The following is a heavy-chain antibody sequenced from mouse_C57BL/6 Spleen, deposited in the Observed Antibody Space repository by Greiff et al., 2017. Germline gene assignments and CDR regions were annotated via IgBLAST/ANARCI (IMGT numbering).Heavy chain of an antibody. CDR2: INPNNGGT. CDR1: GYTFTDYN. Sequence: VQLKESGPELVKPGASVKMSCKASGYTFTDYNMHWVKQSHGKSLEWIGYINPNNGGTSYNQKFKGKATLTVNKSSSTAYMELRSLTSEDSAVYYCARDYDYDGVYYFDYWGQGTTLTVSS. V-gene: IGHV1-22*01. D-gene: IGHD2-4*01. CDR3: ARDYDYDGVYYFDY. J-gene: IGHJ2*01.